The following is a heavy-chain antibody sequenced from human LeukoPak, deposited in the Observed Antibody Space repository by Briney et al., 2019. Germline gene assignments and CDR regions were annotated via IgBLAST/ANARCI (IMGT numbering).Heavy chain of an antibody. CDR1: GFTFATYA. CDR3: AKTFGLGSYYKPWFDS. V-gene: IGHV3-9*01. J-gene: IGHJ5*01. D-gene: IGHD3-10*01. CDR2: ISWNSDTI. Sequence: GGSLRLSCAASGFTFATYATSWVRQIPGKGLEWVSGISWNSDTIGYADSVKGRFTISRDNATNSLSLQMNSLRVEDTAFYYCAKTFGLGSYYKPWFDSWGQGTLVTVSS.